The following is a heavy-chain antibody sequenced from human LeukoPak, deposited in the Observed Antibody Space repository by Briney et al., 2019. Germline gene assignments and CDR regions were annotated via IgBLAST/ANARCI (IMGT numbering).Heavy chain of an antibody. V-gene: IGHV4-59*08. CDR3: ARHGQDTGNFYAHFDY. CDR1: GGSIRTNH. CDR2: INYSGNT. Sequence: SETLSLTCTVSGGSIRTNHWSWIRQTPGKGLEWIAYINYSGNTNNNPSLKSRVTISVDTSKSQFSLKLSSVTAADTAVYYCARHGQDTGNFYAHFDYWGQGTLVTVSS. D-gene: IGHD1-26*01. J-gene: IGHJ4*02.